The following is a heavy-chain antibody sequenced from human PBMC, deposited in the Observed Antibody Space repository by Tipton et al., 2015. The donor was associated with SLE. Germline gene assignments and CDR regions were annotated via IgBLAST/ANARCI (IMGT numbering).Heavy chain of an antibody. Sequence: GSLRLSCAASGFTFSSYDMHWVRRASGKGLEWVSVIGTAGDTNYPGSVKGRFTISRENYKNSFYLQMNSLRAGDTAVYYCARGTFYYMDVWGKGTTVTVSS. J-gene: IGHJ6*03. D-gene: IGHD1-14*01. CDR2: IGTAGDT. CDR3: ARGTFYYMDV. CDR1: GFTFSSYD. V-gene: IGHV3-13*04.